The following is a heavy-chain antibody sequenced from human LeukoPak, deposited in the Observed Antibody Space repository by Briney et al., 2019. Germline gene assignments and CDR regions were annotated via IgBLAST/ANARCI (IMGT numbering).Heavy chain of an antibody. Sequence: ASVKVSCKASGYTFTSYGISWVRQAPGQGLEWMVWISAYNGNTNYAQKLQGRVTMTTDTSTSTAYMELRSLRSDDTAVYYCARDRGIAAAGTRGDYWGQGTLVTVSS. CDR2: ISAYNGNT. V-gene: IGHV1-18*01. J-gene: IGHJ4*02. CDR1: GYTFTSYG. D-gene: IGHD6-13*01. CDR3: ARDRGIAAAGTRGDY.